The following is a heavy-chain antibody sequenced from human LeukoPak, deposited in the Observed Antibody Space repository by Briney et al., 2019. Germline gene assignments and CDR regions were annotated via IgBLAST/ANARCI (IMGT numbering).Heavy chain of an antibody. CDR3: AREGSGYYDSSGYYNDAFDI. D-gene: IGHD3-22*01. J-gene: IGHJ3*02. Sequence: GGSLRLSCAASGFTFSSYWMSWVRQAPGKGLEWVANIKQDGSEKYYVDSVKGRFTNTRDNAKNSLYLQMNSLRAEDTAVYYCAREGSGYYDSSGYYNDAFDIWGQGTMVTVSS. CDR2: IKQDGSEK. CDR1: GFTFSSYW. V-gene: IGHV3-7*01.